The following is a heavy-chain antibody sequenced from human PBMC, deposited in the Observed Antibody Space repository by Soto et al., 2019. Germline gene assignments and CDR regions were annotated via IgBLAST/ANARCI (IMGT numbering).Heavy chain of an antibody. Sequence: PXGTLSLTWAPYAGTFSGYYWTRLRQPPGKGIECIGEIYHSGSTNYNPSLKSRVTISVDTSKNQFSLILSSVTAADTAVYYCARMKLEWLLEDYGMDVWGQGTTVTVSS. CDR1: AGTFSGYY. J-gene: IGHJ6*02. CDR3: ARMKLEWLLEDYGMDV. D-gene: IGHD3-3*01. CDR2: IYHSGST. V-gene: IGHV4-34*01.